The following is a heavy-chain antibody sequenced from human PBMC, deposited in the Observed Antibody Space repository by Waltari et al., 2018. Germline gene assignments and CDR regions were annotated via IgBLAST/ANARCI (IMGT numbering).Heavy chain of an antibody. J-gene: IGHJ3*02. V-gene: IGHV3-7*03. CDR2: IKPDGSER. CDR3: ARPGQADAFDI. Sequence: EVPLVESGGGLVQPGGSLRLSCAASGFTFRRYWMSWVRQAPGKGLEWVANIKPDGSERHYVDSVKGRFTISRDNAKNSVYLQMNSLRSEDTAIYYCARPGQADAFDIWGQGTMVTVSS. CDR1: GFTFRRYW.